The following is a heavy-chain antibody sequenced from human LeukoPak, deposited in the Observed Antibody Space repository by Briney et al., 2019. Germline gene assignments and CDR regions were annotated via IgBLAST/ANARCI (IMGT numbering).Heavy chain of an antibody. CDR1: GGSIDSYY. CDR3: ARVYQSAEYYFDY. J-gene: IGHJ4*02. CDR2: IYYTGST. D-gene: IGHD2-2*01. V-gene: IGHV4-59*01. Sequence: SETLSLTCTVSGGSIDSYYWSWIRQPPGKGLEWIGYIYYTGSTEYHPSLKSRDTISLDTSKNQFSLKLTSVTAADTAVYYCARVYQSAEYYFDYWGQGNLVSVSS.